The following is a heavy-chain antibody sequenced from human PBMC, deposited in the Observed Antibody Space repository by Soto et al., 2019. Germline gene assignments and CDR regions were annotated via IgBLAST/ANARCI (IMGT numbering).Heavy chain of an antibody. J-gene: IGHJ4*02. CDR3: AYGSGSYDLTYYFDY. Sequence: PGGSLRLSCAASGFTFSSYAMHWFRQAPGKGLEWVAVISYDGSNKYYADSVKGRFTISRDNSKNTLYLQMNSLRAEDTAVYYCAYGSGSYDLTYYFDYWGQGTLVTVSS. D-gene: IGHD3-10*01. CDR1: GFTFSSYA. V-gene: IGHV3-30-3*01. CDR2: ISYDGSNK.